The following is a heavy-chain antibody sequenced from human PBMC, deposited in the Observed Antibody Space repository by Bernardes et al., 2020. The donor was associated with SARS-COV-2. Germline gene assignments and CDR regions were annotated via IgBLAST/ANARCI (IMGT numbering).Heavy chain of an antibody. J-gene: IGHJ6*02. Sequence: ASVKVSCQASGYTFTGYYIHWARQAPGQGLEWMGWINPNSGGTNYAQKFQGRVTMTRDTSISTAYMELSRLRSDDTAVYYCALPPTNYDGYGMDVWSQGTTVTVSS. CDR2: INPNSGGT. CDR1: GYTFTGYY. CDR3: ALPPTNYDGYGMDV. D-gene: IGHD3-22*01. V-gene: IGHV1-2*02.